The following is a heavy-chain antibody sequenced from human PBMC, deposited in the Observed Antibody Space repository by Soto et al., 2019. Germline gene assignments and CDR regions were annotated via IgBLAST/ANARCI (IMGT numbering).Heavy chain of an antibody. V-gene: IGHV4-4*02. J-gene: IGHJ5*02. Sequence: PSETLSLTCAVSGGSISSSNWWSWVRQPPGKGLEWIGEIYHSGSTNYNPSLKSRVTISVDKSKNQFSLKLSSVTAADTAVYYCAREVSSSSPNWFDPWGQGTLVTVSS. CDR3: AREVSSSSPNWFDP. D-gene: IGHD6-6*01. CDR2: IYHSGST. CDR1: GGSISSSNW.